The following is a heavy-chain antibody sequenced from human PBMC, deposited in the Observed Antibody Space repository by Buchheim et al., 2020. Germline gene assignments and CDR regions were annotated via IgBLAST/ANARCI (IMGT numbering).Heavy chain of an antibody. V-gene: IGHV4-31*03. J-gene: IGHJ4*02. CDR2: IYYSGST. CDR1: GGPISSVGYY. CDR3: PRGYPKKIFDY. Sequence: QVQLQESGPGLVKPSQTLSLTCTVSGGPISSVGYYWSWIRQHPGKGLEWIGYIYYSGSTYYNPSLKSRVTTSVDTSKHQVSLKLSSVTAADTAVYYCPRGYPKKIFDYWGQGTL. D-gene: IGHD2-15*01.